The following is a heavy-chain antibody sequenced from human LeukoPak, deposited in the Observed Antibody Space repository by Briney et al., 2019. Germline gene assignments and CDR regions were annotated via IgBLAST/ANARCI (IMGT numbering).Heavy chain of an antibody. CDR2: ISAGANSA. CDR3: AKETYCSSPTCPRA. CDR1: GFTFSNYA. D-gene: IGHD2-2*01. V-gene: IGHV3-23*01. J-gene: IGHJ5*02. Sequence: PGGSLRLSCAASGFTFSNYAMNWVRQAPGKGLEWVSTISAGANSAYYTDSVKSRFTISRDNSKNSLYLQINSLRAEDTAMYYCAKETYCSSPTCPRAWNQGTLVTVSS.